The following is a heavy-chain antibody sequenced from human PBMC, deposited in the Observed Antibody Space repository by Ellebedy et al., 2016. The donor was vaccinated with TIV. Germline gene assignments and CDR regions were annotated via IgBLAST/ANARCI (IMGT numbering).Heavy chain of an antibody. CDR1: SYTFTTYG. CDR3: ARGWKTMFGVITEDI. V-gene: IGHV1-18*01. D-gene: IGHD3-3*01. Sequence: ASVKVSXKASSYTFTTYGITWVRQAPGQGLEWMGWITTYNGDTNYAQKFQDRVTMTKDTSTSTAYMELRSLTSDDTAIYYCARGWKTMFGVITEDIWGQGTLVTVSS. CDR2: ITTYNGDT. J-gene: IGHJ4*02.